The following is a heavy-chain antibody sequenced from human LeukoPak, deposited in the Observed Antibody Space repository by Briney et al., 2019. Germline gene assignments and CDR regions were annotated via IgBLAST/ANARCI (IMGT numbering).Heavy chain of an antibody. D-gene: IGHD2-2*02. CDR2: IIPIFGTA. CDR1: GGTFSSYA. J-gene: IGHJ5*02. V-gene: IGHV1-69*13. CDR3: ARVGRYCSSTSCYNNWFDP. Sequence: SVKVSXKASGGTFSSYAISWVRQAPGQGLEWMGGIIPIFGTANYAQKFQGRVTITADESTSTAYMELSSLRSEDTAVYYCARVGRYCSSTSCYNNWFDPWGQGTLVTVSS.